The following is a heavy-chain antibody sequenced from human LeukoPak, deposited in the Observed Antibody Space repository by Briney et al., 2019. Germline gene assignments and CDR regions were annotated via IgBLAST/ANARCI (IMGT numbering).Heavy chain of an antibody. V-gene: IGHV3-23*01. Sequence: AGGSLTLSCSDSKCTFNGYGMNWGRQGTGRELDWVSAISGSGSNTYYADSVKGRFTIPKDTSKNTLYLQMNSLRAEDTALYYCAKIAVRGPGGDYWGQGTLVTVSS. CDR1: KCTFNGYG. J-gene: IGHJ4*02. CDR2: ISGSGSNT. CDR3: AKIAVRGPGGDY. D-gene: IGHD3-10*01.